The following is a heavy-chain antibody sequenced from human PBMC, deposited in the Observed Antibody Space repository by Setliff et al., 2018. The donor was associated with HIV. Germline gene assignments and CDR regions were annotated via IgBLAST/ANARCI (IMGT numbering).Heavy chain of an antibody. J-gene: IGHJ3*01. CDR1: GFNFDSDI. CDR2: INQDGSDK. V-gene: IGHV3-7*01. D-gene: IGHD4-17*01. CDR3: ARMTTVTPMVFDV. Sequence: PGGSLRLSCVGSGFNFDSDIMMWVRQAPGKGPEWVGNINQDGSDKNYVDSVKGRFIISRDNAKKALYLQMHSLRPGDAAVYYCARMTTVTPMVFDVWGQGTLVTVSS.